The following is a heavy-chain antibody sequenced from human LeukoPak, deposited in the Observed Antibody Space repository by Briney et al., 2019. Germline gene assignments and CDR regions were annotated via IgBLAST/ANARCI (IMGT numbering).Heavy chain of an antibody. CDR2: YYHSGST. Sequence: PSETLSLTCAVSGGSLSSSNWWSWVRQPPGKGLEWIGEYYHSGSTNYNPSLKSRVTISVDKSTNQFSLKLISVTAADTAVYYCARYGFGEPGSFDPWGQGTLVTVSS. CDR1: GGSLSSSNW. J-gene: IGHJ5*02. D-gene: IGHD3-10*01. CDR3: ARYGFGEPGSFDP. V-gene: IGHV4-4*02.